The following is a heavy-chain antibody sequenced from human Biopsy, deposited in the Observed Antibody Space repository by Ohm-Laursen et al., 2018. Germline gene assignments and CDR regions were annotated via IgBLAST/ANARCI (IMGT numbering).Heavy chain of an antibody. D-gene: IGHD3-22*01. V-gene: IGHV4-34*01. CDR3: VRGVDYYDPYHYYALDV. CDR2: INHSGRT. CDR1: GGSFNGYY. Sequence: PSQTLSLTWAVFGGSFNGYYWSWIRQTPGKGLEWIGEINHSGRTNYNPSLKSRVTISVDTSKNQFSLKVRSVTAADTAVYYCVRGVDYYDPYHYYALDVWGQGTTVTVSS. J-gene: IGHJ6*02.